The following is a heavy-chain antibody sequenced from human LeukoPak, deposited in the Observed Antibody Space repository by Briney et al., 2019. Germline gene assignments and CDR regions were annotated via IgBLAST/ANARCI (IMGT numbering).Heavy chain of an antibody. J-gene: IGHJ6*02. CDR3: AKETAVVGWYHGIDV. CDR2: ISGSGGST. D-gene: IGHD6-19*01. CDR1: GLTFSSYA. V-gene: IGHV3-23*01. Sequence: PGGSLRLSCAASGLTFSSYAMSWVRQAPGKGLEWVPAISGSGGSTYYADSVKGRFTISRDNSKNTLYLQMNSLRAEDTAVYYCAKETAVVGWYHGIDVWGQWTTVTVSS.